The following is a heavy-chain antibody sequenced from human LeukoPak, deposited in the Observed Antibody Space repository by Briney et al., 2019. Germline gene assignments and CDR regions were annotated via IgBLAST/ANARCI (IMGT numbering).Heavy chain of an antibody. CDR3: ARDFSRSSSSGEGYFDY. Sequence: SETLSLTCTVSGGSISSYYWSWIRQPPGKGLEWIGYIYYSGSTNYNPSLKSRVTISVDTSKNQFSLKLSSVTAADTAMYYCARDFSRSSSSGEGYFDYWGQGTLVTVSS. V-gene: IGHV4-59*01. CDR2: IYYSGST. J-gene: IGHJ4*02. CDR1: GGSISSYY. D-gene: IGHD6-6*01.